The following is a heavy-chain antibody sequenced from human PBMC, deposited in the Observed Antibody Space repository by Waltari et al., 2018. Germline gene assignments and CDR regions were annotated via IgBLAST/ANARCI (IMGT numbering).Heavy chain of an antibody. V-gene: IGHV4-31*03. CDR3: ARERYCSGGSCYPYDAFDI. D-gene: IGHD2-15*01. CDR2: IYHSGST. Sequence: QVQLQESGPGLVKSSQTLSLTCTVSGGSISSGGYYWSWIRQHPGKGLEWIGYIYHSGSTDYNPSLKSRVTIAVDRSKNQFSLKLSSVTAADTAVYYCARERYCSGGSCYPYDAFDIWGQGTMVTVSS. CDR1: GGSISSGGYY. J-gene: IGHJ3*02.